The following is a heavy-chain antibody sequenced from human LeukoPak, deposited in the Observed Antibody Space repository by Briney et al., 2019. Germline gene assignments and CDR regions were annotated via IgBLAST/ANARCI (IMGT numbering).Heavy chain of an antibody. D-gene: IGHD6-19*01. Sequence: ASVKVSCKASGCTFTGYYMHWVRQAPGQGLEWMGWSNPNSGGTNYAQKFQGRVTMTRDTSISTAYMELSRLRSDDTAVYYCARVINPNIAVAGMGGSYWGQGTLVTVSS. CDR2: SNPNSGGT. CDR3: ARVINPNIAVAGMGGSY. J-gene: IGHJ4*02. CDR1: GCTFTGYY. V-gene: IGHV1-2*02.